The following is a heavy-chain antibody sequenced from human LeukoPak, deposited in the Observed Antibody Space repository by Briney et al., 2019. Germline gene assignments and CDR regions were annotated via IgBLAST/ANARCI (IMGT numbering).Heavy chain of an antibody. Sequence: PSETLSLTCTVSGGSISSSSYYWGWIRQPPGKGLEWIGYIYHSGSTYYNPSLKSRVTISVDRSKNQFSLKLSSVTAADTAVYYCARAEYYLDAFDIWGQGTMVTVSS. D-gene: IGHD3-10*01. CDR2: IYHSGST. V-gene: IGHV4-30-2*01. J-gene: IGHJ3*02. CDR1: GGSISSSSYY. CDR3: ARAEYYLDAFDI.